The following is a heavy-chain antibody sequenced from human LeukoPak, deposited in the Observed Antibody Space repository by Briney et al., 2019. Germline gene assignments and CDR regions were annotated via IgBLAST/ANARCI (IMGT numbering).Heavy chain of an antibody. Sequence: SETLSLTCTVSGGSIGSYYWSWVRQPPGKGLEWIGYVYTSGSTNYNPSFKSRVTISADTSRNQFSLRLTSVTAADTAVYYCARSNWNEYFDNWGQGTLVTVSS. CDR3: ARSNWNEYFDN. V-gene: IGHV4-4*09. D-gene: IGHD1-20*01. J-gene: IGHJ4*02. CDR1: GGSIGSYY. CDR2: VYTSGST.